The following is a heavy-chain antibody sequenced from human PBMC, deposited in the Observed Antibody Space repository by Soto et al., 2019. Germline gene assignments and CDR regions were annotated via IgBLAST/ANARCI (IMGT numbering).Heavy chain of an antibody. Sequence: QVQLVQSGAEVKKPGSSVKVSCKASGGTFSSYAISWVRQAPGQGLEWMGGIIPIFGTANYAQKFQGRVTITADEITSTVHGEMSRLRYEDAPVFCCAAGARAYNGLTGCQSPGGDYDYGMDVWGQGTTVTVAS. J-gene: IGHJ6*02. CDR2: IIPIFGTA. CDR3: AAGARAYNGLTGCQSPGGDYDYGMDV. D-gene: IGHD3-9*01. V-gene: IGHV1-69*12. CDR1: GGTFSSYA.